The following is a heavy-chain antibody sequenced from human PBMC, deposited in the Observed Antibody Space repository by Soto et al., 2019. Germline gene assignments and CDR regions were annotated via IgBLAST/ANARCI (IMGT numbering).Heavy chain of an antibody. CDR1: GLTVSSHY. CDR2: IYGGGST. J-gene: IGHJ4*02. V-gene: IGHV3-66*01. D-gene: IGHD5-12*01. Sequence: EVQLVESGGGLVQPGGSLRLSCAASGLTVSSHYMSWVRQAPGKGLEWVSVIYGGGSTYYADSVKGRFTISRDNSKNTLYLQMNSLRSEDTAVYYCARDISGYDYDYFDFWGQGTLVTVSS. CDR3: ARDISGYDYDYFDF.